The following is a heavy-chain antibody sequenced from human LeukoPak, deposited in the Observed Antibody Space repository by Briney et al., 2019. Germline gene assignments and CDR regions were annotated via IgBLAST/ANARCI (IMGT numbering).Heavy chain of an antibody. CDR1: GYTFTNYD. CDR2: ISAYNDNT. CDR3: AREHSGSYSQPLDYFDY. D-gene: IGHD1-26*01. V-gene: IGHV1-18*01. Sequence: ASVKVSCKASGYTFTNYDISWARQAPGQGLEWMGWISAYNDNTNYAQKLQGRVTMTTDTSTSTAYMELRSLRSDDTAVYYCAREHSGSYSQPLDYFDYWGQGTLVTVSS. J-gene: IGHJ4*02.